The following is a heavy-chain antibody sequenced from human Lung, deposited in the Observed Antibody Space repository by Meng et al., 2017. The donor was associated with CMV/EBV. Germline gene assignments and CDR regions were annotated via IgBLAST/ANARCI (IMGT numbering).Heavy chain of an antibody. D-gene: IGHD3-10*01. CDR1: GGPIKNPNYY. V-gene: IGHV4-31*03. CDR3: ARMRGSGSEDS. J-gene: IGHJ5*02. CDR2: SYYTGA. Sequence: SETLSLTCTVSGGPIKNPNYYWSWNRHQPGKGLEWPGYSYYTGAYYNPSLASRIFISLDSSHNRYSLTLRDVTAADTALYFCARMRGSGSEDSWGPGTLITVSS.